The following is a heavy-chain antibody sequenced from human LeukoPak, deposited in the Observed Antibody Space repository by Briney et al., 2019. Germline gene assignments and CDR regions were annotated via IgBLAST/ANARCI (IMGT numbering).Heavy chain of an antibody. J-gene: IGHJ6*02. Sequence: GGSLRLSCAASGFTFSSYSMNWVRQAPGKGLEWVSSISSSSSYIYYADSVKGRFTISRDNAKNSLYLQMNSLRAEDTAAYYCARDGYSSSWNHLYGMDVWGQGTTVTVSS. V-gene: IGHV3-21*01. D-gene: IGHD6-13*01. CDR2: ISSSSSYI. CDR1: GFTFSSYS. CDR3: ARDGYSSSWNHLYGMDV.